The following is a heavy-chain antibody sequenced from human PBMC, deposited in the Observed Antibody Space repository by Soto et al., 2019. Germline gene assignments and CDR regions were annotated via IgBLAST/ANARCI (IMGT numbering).Heavy chain of an antibody. D-gene: IGHD6-19*01. CDR3: AKHHFAYSRAWPYAFDG. CDR1: GCTCRVFC. V-gene: IGHV3-30*18. J-gene: IGHJ3*01. Sequence: GGSLRLSCAAAGCTCRVFCMHWLRQIPGKGLEWMSFMSDDESKTYYADSVNGRLTISRDNSQDPVYLQMNSMSAEDTAVFYCAKHHFAYSRAWPYAFDGWGKGTKV. CDR2: MSDDESKT.